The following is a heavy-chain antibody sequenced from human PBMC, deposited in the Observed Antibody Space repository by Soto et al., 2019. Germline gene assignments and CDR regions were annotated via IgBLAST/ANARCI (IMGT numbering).Heavy chain of an antibody. J-gene: IGHJ4*02. CDR3: ASDSVVPAATGEDY. D-gene: IGHD2-2*01. CDR1: GFTFSSYS. Sequence: EVQLVESGGGLVKPGGSLRLSCAASGFTFSSYSMNWVRQAPGKGLEWVSSISSSSSYIYYADSVKGRFTISRDNAKNSLYLQTHSLRAVDTAVYYCASDSVVPAATGEDYWGQGTLVTVSS. CDR2: ISSSSSYI. V-gene: IGHV3-21*01.